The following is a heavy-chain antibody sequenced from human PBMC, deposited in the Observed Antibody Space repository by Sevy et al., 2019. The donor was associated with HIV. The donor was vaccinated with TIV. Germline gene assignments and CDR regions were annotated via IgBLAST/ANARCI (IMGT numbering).Heavy chain of an antibody. V-gene: IGHV3-21*01. CDR2: ISSLNNYI. J-gene: IGHJ6*02. CDR1: GFTFSSYT. CDR3: ARMGGLTDKGMDV. Sequence: GGSLRLSCAASGFTFSSYTINWVRQAPGKGLEWVSSISSLNNYIYYADSMKGRFTISSDNAKRSLFLQMNSLRVEDTPAYYCARMGGLTDKGMDVWGQGTTVTVSS. D-gene: IGHD6-25*01.